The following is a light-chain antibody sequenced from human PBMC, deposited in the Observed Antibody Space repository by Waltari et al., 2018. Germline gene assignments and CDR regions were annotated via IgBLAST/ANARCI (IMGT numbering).Light chain of an antibody. CDR1: QSFSSS. Sequence: DIQMTQSPSSLSASVGDSVTITCRASQSFSSSLAWYQQKPGKAPKLLIYSASSLQSGVRSRFSGSKSGTDFTLTISSLQPEDIASYYCQQYYSDPYSFGQGTKVEIK. J-gene: IGKJ2*03. CDR2: SAS. CDR3: QQYYSDPYS. V-gene: IGKV1-27*01.